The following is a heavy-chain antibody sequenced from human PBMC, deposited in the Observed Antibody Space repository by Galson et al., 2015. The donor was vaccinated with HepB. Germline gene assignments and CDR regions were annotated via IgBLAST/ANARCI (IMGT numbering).Heavy chain of an antibody. CDR2: ISYDGSNK. D-gene: IGHD1-26*01. Sequence: SLRLSCAASGFTFSSYGMHWVRQAPGKGLEWVAVISYDGSNKYYADSVKGRFTISRDNSKNTLYLQMNSLRAEDTAVYYCAKAPYSGSYYDWFDPWGQGTLVTVSS. CDR3: AKAPYSGSYYDWFDP. V-gene: IGHV3-30*18. CDR1: GFTFSSYG. J-gene: IGHJ5*02.